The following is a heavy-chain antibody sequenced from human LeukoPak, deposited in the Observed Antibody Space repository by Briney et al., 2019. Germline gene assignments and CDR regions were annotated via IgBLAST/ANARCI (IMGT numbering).Heavy chain of an antibody. CDR3: ARERLVVVAAIPAFDY. D-gene: IGHD2-15*01. J-gene: IGHJ4*02. CDR2: IGTAGDT. V-gene: IGHV3-13*01. Sequence: GGSLRLSCAASGFTFSSYDMHWVRQATGKGLEWVSAIGTAGDTYYPGSVKGRFTISRENAKNSLYLQVNSLRAGDTAVYYCARERLVVVAAIPAFDYWGQGTLVTVSS. CDR1: GFTFSSYD.